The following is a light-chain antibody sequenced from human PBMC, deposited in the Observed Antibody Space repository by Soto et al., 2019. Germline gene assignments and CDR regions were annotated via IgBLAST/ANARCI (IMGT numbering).Light chain of an antibody. V-gene: IGKV3-20*01. J-gene: IGKJ3*01. Sequence: DSVLTDSPGTRSFSAGTRTTLSCRASQSVDDNYLAWYQQRPGQSPSLLMYGASNRATGIPDRISGSGSGTDFTLTIKRLEPEDFAVYYCQQRGAFGPGTKVDI. CDR2: GAS. CDR3: QQRGA. CDR1: QSVDDNY.